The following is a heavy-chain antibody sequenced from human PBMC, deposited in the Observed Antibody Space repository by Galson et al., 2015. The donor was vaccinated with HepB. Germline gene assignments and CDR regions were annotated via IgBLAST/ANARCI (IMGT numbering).Heavy chain of an antibody. CDR1: GFSLSTTGMC. CDR3: ARISLGVRGIINYFDY. J-gene: IGHJ4*02. V-gene: IGHV2-70*13. CDR2: IDWNDDK. Sequence: PALVNPTQTLTLTCTFSGFSLSTTGMCVSWIRQPPGKALEWLALIDWNDDKYYRTSLKTRLTISKDTSKNQVVLTMTNMDPVDTATYYCARISLGVRGIINYFDYWGQGALVTVSS. D-gene: IGHD3-10*01.